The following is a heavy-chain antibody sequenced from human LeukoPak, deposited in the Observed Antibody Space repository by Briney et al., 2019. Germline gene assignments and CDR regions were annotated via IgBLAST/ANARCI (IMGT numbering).Heavy chain of an antibody. CDR1: GFTVSSNY. Sequence: PGGSLRLSCAASGFTVSSNYMSWVRQAPGKGLEWVSVIYSGGSTYYADSVKGRFTISRDNSKNTLYLQMNSLRAEDTAVYYCARYSSGWDVRHYFDYWGQGTLVTVSS. CDR3: ARYSSGWDVRHYFDY. J-gene: IGHJ4*02. D-gene: IGHD6-19*01. CDR2: IYSGGST. V-gene: IGHV3-53*01.